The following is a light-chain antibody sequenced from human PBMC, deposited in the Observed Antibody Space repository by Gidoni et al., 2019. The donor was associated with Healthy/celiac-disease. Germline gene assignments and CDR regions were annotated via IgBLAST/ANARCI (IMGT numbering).Light chain of an antibody. CDR1: QSVSSY. CDR3: QQRSNWPGVT. CDR2: DAS. J-gene: IGKJ3*01. V-gene: IGKV3-11*01. Sequence: EIVLTQSPATLSLSPGERATLSCRASQSVSSYLAWYQQKPGQAPRLLIYDASSGSGTDFTLTISSLEPEDFAVYYCQQRSNWPGVTFGPGTKVDIK.